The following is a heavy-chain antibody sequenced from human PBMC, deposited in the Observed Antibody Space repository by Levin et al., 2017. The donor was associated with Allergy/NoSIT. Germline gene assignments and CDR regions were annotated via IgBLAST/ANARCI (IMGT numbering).Heavy chain of an antibody. CDR2: IYYSGST. CDR1: GGSVRSGSYF. V-gene: IGHV4-61*01. J-gene: IGHJ4*02. Sequence: ASQTLSLTCTVSGGSVRSGSYFWSWVRQPPGRGLEWLGYIYYSGSTKYNPSLKGRVTISVDTSKNQFSLKLNAVTAADTAVYYCARANGEPNFDYWGQGSLVTVSS. CDR3: ARANGEPNFDY. D-gene: IGHD4-17*01.